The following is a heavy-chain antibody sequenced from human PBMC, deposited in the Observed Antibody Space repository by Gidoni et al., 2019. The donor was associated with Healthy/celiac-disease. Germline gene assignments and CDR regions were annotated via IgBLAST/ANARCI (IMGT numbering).Heavy chain of an antibody. D-gene: IGHD3-16*01. V-gene: IGHV3-23*01. J-gene: IGHJ4*02. CDR1: GFTFSSYA. CDR3: AKDRRGGLSHDY. Sequence: EVQLLESGGGLVQPGGSLRLSCAASGFTFSSYAMSWVRQDPGKGLEWVSAISGSGGSTYYADSVKCRFTISRDNSKNTLYLQMNSLRAEDTAVYYCAKDRRGGLSHDYWGQGTLVTVSS. CDR2: ISGSGGST.